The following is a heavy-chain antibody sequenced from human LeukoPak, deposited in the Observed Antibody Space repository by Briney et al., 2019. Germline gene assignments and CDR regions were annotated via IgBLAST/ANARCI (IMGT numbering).Heavy chain of an antibody. J-gene: IGHJ1*01. CDR1: GYPFTTYG. CDR3: TRDDSAGNLY. D-gene: IGHD3-10*01. V-gene: IGHV1-18*01. CDR2: ISVYNDNT. Sequence: ASVKVSCKASGYPFTTYGISWVRQAPGQGLEWMGWISVYNDNTIYSGNLQGRVTMTTDTSTNTVYMELRSLISDDTAFYYCTRDDSAGNLYWGQGTLVTVSS.